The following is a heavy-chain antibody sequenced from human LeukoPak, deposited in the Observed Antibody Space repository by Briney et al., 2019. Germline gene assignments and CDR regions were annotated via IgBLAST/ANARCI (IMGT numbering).Heavy chain of an antibody. J-gene: IGHJ1*01. CDR3: ARGQGIAVAPLQH. CDR2: ISGSRSDI. V-gene: IGHV3-21*01. CDR1: GFTLSTYS. Sequence: PGGSLRLSCAVSGFTLSTYSMSWVRQAPGKGLEWVSSISGSRSDIYYADSVKGRFTISSDNAKNSLYLQMNSLRAEDTAVYYCARGQGIAVAPLQHWGQGTLVTVSS. D-gene: IGHD6-19*01.